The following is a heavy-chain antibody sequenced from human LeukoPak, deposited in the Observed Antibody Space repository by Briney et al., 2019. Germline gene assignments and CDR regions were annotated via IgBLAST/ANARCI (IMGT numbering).Heavy chain of an antibody. D-gene: IGHD1-26*01. V-gene: IGHV4-28*01. J-gene: IGHJ4*02. CDR2: IYYSGST. CDR3: ARTYSGNYTHFDH. CDR1: GYSISSSNW. Sequence: SETLSLTCAVSGYSISSSNWWGWIRQPPGKGLEWIGYIYYSGSTYYNPSLKSRVTMSVDTSKNQFPLKLSSVTAVDTAVYYCARTYSGNYTHFDHWGQGTLVTVSS.